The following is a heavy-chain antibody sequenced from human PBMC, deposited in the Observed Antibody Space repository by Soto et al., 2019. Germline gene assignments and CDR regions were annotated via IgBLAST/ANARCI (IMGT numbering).Heavy chain of an antibody. J-gene: IGHJ4*02. Sequence: EVLLVESGGGLVQPGRSLTLSCTTSGFTFGDYAMSWFRQAPGKGLEWVGFIRSKAYVETTEYAASVKGRFTFSRDDSKNIAYLQMNSLKIEDTAVYYCTRGREWELLLSHYWGQGALVTVSS. V-gene: IGHV3-49*03. CDR2: IRSKAYVETT. D-gene: IGHD1-26*01. CDR1: GFTFGDYA. CDR3: TRGREWELLLSHY.